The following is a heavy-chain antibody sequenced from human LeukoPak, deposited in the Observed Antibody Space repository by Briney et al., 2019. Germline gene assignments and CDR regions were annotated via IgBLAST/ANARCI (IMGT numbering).Heavy chain of an antibody. J-gene: IGHJ4*02. Sequence: GGSLRLSCAASGFTFSSYWMHWVRQAPGKGLVWVSRINSDGSSTSYADSVKGRFTISRDNAKNTLYLQMNSLRAEDTAVYYCARVGEWELPFDYWGQGTLVTVSS. D-gene: IGHD1-26*01. CDR3: ARVGEWELPFDY. V-gene: IGHV3-74*01. CDR1: GFTFSSYW. CDR2: INSDGSST.